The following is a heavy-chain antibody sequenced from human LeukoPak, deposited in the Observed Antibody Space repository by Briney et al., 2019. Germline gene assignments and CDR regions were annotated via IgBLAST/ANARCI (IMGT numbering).Heavy chain of an antibody. CDR3: ARGVSGWLHYFDY. V-gene: IGHV4-34*01. D-gene: IGHD6-19*01. J-gene: IGHJ4*02. CDR2: INHSGST. Sequence: SETLSLTCAVYGGSFSGYYWSWIRQPPGKGLEWIGEINHSGSTNYNPSLKSRVTISVDTSKNQFSLKLSSVTAADTAVYYCARGVSGWLHYFDYWGQGTLVTVSS. CDR1: GGSFSGYY.